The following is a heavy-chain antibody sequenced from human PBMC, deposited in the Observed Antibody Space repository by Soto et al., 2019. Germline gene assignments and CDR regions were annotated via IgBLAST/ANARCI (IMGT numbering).Heavy chain of an antibody. V-gene: IGHV3-48*02. CDR1: GFTFSAYS. J-gene: IGHJ4*02. CDR3: ARQVYAVVTPIDY. Sequence: GGSLRLSCVASGFTFSAYSMNWVRQAPGKGLEWLSYISGDRDYIYYADSVRGRFTISSDNAENSLYLQMDSLRDEDTALYYCARQVYAVVTPIDYWGQGTLVTVSS. CDR2: ISGDRDYI. D-gene: IGHD2-8*01.